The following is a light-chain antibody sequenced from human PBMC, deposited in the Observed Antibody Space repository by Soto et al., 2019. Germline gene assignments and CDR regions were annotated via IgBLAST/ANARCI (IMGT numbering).Light chain of an antibody. CDR3: QVWDSIVV. CDR1: NIGSKN. J-gene: IGLJ2*01. V-gene: IGLV3-9*01. CDR2: RDS. Sequence: SYELTQPLSVSVALGQTARITCGGNNIGSKNVHWYQQKPGQAPVLVIYRDSNRPSGIPERFSGSNSGNTATLTISRAQAGDEADYYCQVWDSIVVFGGGTNSPS.